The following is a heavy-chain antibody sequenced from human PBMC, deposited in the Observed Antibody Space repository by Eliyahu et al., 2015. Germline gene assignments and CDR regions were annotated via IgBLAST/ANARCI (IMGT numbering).Heavy chain of an antibody. V-gene: IGHV3-23*01. Sequence: EVQLLESGGALVQPGGSLRLSCAASGFTFTNYAMXWVRQAPGKGLEWVXLIXGGGDNSYYADSVKGRFTISRDNSKNTVYLQMNSLRADDTALYYCARDGWRADCSAGSCYPFAYWGQGILVTVSS. J-gene: IGHJ4*02. CDR2: IXGGGDNS. CDR3: ARDGWRADCSAGSCYPFAY. D-gene: IGHD2-15*01. CDR1: GFTFTNYA.